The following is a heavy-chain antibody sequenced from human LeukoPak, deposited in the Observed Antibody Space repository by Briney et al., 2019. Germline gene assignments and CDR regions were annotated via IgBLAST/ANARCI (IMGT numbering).Heavy chain of an antibody. CDR3: ATTITMVRGVRPYYYYYGMDV. J-gene: IGHJ6*02. CDR2: IYSGGST. D-gene: IGHD3-10*01. Sequence: GGSLRLSRAASGFTVSSNYMSWVRQAPGKGLEWVSVIYSGGSTYYADSVKGRFTISRDNSKNTLYLQMNSLRAEDTAVYYCATTITMVRGVRPYYYYYGMDVWGQGTTVTVSS. CDR1: GFTVSSNY. V-gene: IGHV3-66*01.